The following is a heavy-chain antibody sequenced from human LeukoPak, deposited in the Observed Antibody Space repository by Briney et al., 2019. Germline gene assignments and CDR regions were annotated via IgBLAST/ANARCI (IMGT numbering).Heavy chain of an antibody. J-gene: IGHJ3*01. V-gene: IGHV3-13*01. D-gene: IGHD1-14*01. CDR1: GFTFNNYE. Sequence: GGSLRLSCAASGFTFNNYEMHWVRQTAGKGLEWVSAVGVAGDTFYAGSVKGRFSISRDNAESSLFLQMNSLRAGDTAVYYRAREGRMGTADAFGVWGQGTMVTVSS. CDR3: AREGRMGTADAFGV. CDR2: VGVAGDT.